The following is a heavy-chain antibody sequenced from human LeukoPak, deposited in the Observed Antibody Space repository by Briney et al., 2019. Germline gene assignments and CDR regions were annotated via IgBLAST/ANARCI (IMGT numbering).Heavy chain of an antibody. CDR2: IYTSGST. CDR1: GGSISYFY. CDR3: AKDIGSSTPRDY. Sequence: PSETLSLTCTVSGGSISYFYWSWIRQPAGKGLEWIGRIYTSGSTNYNPSLKSRVTMSVDTSKKQFSLKLSSVTAADTAVYYCAKDIGSSTPRDYWGQGTLVTVSS. J-gene: IGHJ4*02. D-gene: IGHD6-13*01. V-gene: IGHV4-4*07.